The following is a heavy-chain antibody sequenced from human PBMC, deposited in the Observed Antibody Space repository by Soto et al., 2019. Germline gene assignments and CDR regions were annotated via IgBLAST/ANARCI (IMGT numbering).Heavy chain of an antibody. V-gene: IGHV1-8*01. CDR1: GYTFTSYD. Sequence: ASVKVSCKASGYTFTSYDINWVRQATGQGLEWMGWMNPNSGNTSYAQKLQGRVTMTTNTSTSTAYMELRSLRSDDTAVYYWARVAYYGPGDYWGQGSLVTVPS. CDR3: ARVAYYGPGDY. J-gene: IGHJ4*02. CDR2: MNPNSGNT. D-gene: IGHD3-10*01.